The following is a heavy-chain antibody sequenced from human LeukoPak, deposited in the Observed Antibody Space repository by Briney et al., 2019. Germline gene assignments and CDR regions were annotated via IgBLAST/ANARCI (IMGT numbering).Heavy chain of an antibody. CDR1: GGSIRNSSHY. J-gene: IGHJ4*02. CDR3: ARGVAGYGPYDY. Sequence: SETLSLTCTVSGGSIRNSSHYWGWIRQPPGKGLEWIGYMYYSGSTNYNPSLKSRVTISLDTPKNQFSLRLNSVTAADTAVYYCARGVAGYGPYDYWGQGTLVTVSS. CDR2: MYYSGST. D-gene: IGHD5-12*01. V-gene: IGHV4-61*05.